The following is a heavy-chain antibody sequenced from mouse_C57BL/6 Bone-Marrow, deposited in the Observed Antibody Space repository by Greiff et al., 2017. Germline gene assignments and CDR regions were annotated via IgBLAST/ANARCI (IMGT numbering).Heavy chain of an antibody. CDR1: GFNIKDYY. Sequence: EVQLQESGAELVKPGASVKLSCTASGFNIKDYYIHWVKQRTEQGLEWIGRIDPEDGETKYAPKFQDKATITADPSSNPAFLQLSSLTSEDAAVYYCTRSLMYYGTNYGGQGTTLTVSS. CDR3: TRSLMYYGTNY. CDR2: IDPEDGET. V-gene: IGHV14-2*01. J-gene: IGHJ2*01. D-gene: IGHD1-1*01.